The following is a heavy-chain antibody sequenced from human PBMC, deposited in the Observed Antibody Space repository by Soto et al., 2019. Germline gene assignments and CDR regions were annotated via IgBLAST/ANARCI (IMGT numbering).Heavy chain of an antibody. CDR1: GFSLSTIGVG. Sequence: SGPTLVNPTHTLTRTCTFSGFSLSTIGVGVGWIRQPPGNSLEWLSLIYWNDDKRYSPSLKSRLTINKDTSKNQVVLTMTNMDPVATATYSCEQRLTASRQLWFNNWFDPWGQGTLVTVSS. CDR2: IYWNDDK. J-gene: IGHJ5*02. D-gene: IGHD5-18*01. CDR3: EQRLTASRQLWFNNWFDP. V-gene: IGHV2-5*01.